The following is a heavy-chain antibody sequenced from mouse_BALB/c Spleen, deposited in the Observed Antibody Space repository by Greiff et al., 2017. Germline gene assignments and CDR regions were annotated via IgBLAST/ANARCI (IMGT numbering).Heavy chain of an antibody. CDR1: GYTFTSYW. V-gene: IGHV1-7*01. CDR2: INPSTGYT. J-gene: IGHJ4*01. Sequence: VQVVESGAELAKPGASVKMSCKASGYTFTSYWMHWVKQRPGQGLEWIGYINPSTGYTEYNQKFKDKATLTADKSSSTAYMQLSSLTSEDSAVYYCARKGVYDYDRDYAMDYWGQGTSVTVSS. CDR3: ARKGVYDYDRDYAMDY. D-gene: IGHD2-4*01.